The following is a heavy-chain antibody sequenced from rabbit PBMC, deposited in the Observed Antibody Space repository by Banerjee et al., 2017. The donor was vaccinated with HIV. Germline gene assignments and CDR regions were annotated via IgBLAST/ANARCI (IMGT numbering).Heavy chain of an antibody. D-gene: IGHD1-1*01. CDR2: IYTGSDNT. Sequence: EESGGDLVKPEGSLTLTCTASGFSFSSSYWICWVRQAPGKGLEWIACIYTGSDNTYYASWAKGRFTISKSSSTTVTLQMTSLTAADTATYFCAKTTSTVYWYFTLWGPGTLVTVS. V-gene: IGHV1S45*01. CDR1: GFSFSSSYW. CDR3: AKTTSTVYWYFTL. J-gene: IGHJ4*01.